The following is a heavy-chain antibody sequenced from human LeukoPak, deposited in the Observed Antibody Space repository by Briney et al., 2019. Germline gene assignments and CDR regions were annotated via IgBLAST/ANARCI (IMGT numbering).Heavy chain of an antibody. CDR1: GGSFSDYY. V-gene: IGHV4-34*01. CDR3: ATNRSWSGYSS. Sequence: SEALSLTCAVYGGSFSDYYWSWIRQSPLKGLEWIGEINHSGNTNYNPSLKSRVTISVDTSKNQIALKLSSVTAADTAVYYCATNRSWSGYSSWGQGTLVTVSS. D-gene: IGHD3-3*01. J-gene: IGHJ4*02. CDR2: INHSGNT.